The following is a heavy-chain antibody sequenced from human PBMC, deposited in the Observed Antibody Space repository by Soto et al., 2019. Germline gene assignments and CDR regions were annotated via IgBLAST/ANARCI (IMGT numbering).Heavy chain of an antibody. CDR3: VRDSVTKRVDS. V-gene: IGHV4-4*02. Sequence: QVRLQESGPGLVKPSETLSLTCVVSGDSLSSPNWWAWVRQPPGKGLEWIGQIHNRGNTNFNPSLQSRVTMSVDMPKYHFSLRLTSMTAGDTAVYYCVRDSVTKRVDSWGQGTLVTVSS. J-gene: IGHJ4*02. D-gene: IGHD4-17*01. CDR1: GDSLSSPNW. CDR2: IHNRGNT.